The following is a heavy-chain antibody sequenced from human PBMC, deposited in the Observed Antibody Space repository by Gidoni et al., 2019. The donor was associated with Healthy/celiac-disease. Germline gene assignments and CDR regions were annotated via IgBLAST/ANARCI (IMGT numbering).Heavy chain of an antibody. Sequence: QLQLQESGPGLVKPSETLSLTCTVSGGSLRSSSYYWGWIRQPPGKGLEWIGSIYYSGITYDNPSLKSRVNISVDTSKNQFSLKLSSVTAADTAVYYWARHGPARLAWVDYWGQGTLVTVSS. V-gene: IGHV4-39*01. CDR3: ARHGPARLAWVDY. CDR2: IYYSGIT. D-gene: IGHD2-2*01. CDR1: GGSLRSSSYY. J-gene: IGHJ4*02.